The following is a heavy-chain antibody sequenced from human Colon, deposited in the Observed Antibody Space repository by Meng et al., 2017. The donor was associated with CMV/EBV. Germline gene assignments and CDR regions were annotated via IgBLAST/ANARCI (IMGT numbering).Heavy chain of an antibody. Sequence: SVKVSCQASVGTFSSSTINWVRQAPGQGLEWMGRIIPVLDITNYAQKFQGRVTITADTSTDTAYMELSSLTYDDTGVYYCARCPSNIVVDGGLDIWGQGTMVTVSS. CDR1: VGTFSSST. V-gene: IGHV1-69*02. CDR2: IIPVLDIT. J-gene: IGHJ3*02. D-gene: IGHD2-21*01. CDR3: ARCPSNIVVDGGLDI.